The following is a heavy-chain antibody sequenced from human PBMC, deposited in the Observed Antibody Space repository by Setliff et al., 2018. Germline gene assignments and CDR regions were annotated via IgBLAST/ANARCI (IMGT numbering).Heavy chain of an antibody. Sequence: SETLSLTCTVSGGSINSGSHYWTWIRQPAGKGLEWIGRLYTSGDTNYNPSLKSRVSMSLDTSKNQFSLKLSSVTAADTAVYYCARLPPLHTPMALTFDYWGQGILVTVSS. D-gene: IGHD5-18*01. V-gene: IGHV4-61*02. CDR2: LYTSGDT. CDR3: ARLPPLHTPMALTFDY. J-gene: IGHJ4*02. CDR1: GGSINSGSHY.